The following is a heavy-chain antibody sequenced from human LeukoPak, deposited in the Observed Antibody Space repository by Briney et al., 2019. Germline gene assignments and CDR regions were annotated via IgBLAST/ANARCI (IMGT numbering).Heavy chain of an antibody. V-gene: IGHV3-53*01. CDR2: IYYGGTT. CDR3: ARGDGVYVY. J-gene: IGHJ4*02. D-gene: IGHD5/OR15-5a*01. Sequence: GGSLRLSCAASGFTVSSNYMTWVRQAPGQGLEWVSVIYYGGTTYYADSVKGRFTISRDNSKNTVYLQMNSLRVEDTAVYYCARGDGVYVYWGQGTLVTVSS. CDR1: GFTVSSNY.